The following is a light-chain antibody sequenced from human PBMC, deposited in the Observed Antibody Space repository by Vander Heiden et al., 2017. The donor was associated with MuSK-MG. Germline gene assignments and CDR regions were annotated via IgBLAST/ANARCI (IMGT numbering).Light chain of an antibody. V-gene: IGKV3-20*01. Sequence: IVLTPSPGTLSLFPGERATNTCRARQSVSSSYLAWYQQKPGQAPRLLINGASSRATGIPDRFSGSGSGTDFTLTIRRLEPEDFAVYYCQQYGRAPSYTFGQGTKLEIK. J-gene: IGKJ2*01. CDR3: QQYGRAPSYT. CDR2: GAS. CDR1: QSVSSSY.